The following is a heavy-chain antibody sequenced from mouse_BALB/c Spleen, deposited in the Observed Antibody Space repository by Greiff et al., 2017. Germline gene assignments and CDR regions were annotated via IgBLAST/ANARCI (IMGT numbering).Heavy chain of an antibody. CDR2: ISSGGST. CDR1: GFTFSSYA. J-gene: IGHJ4*01. CDR3: ARGRGNYPYYYAMDY. Sequence: EVQGVESGGGLVKPGGSLKLSCAASGFTFSSYAMSWVRQTPEKRLEWVASISSGGSTYYPDSVKGRFTISRDNARNILYLKMSSLRSEDTAMYYCARGRGNYPYYYAMDYWGQGTSVTVSS. V-gene: IGHV5-6-5*01. D-gene: IGHD2-1*01.